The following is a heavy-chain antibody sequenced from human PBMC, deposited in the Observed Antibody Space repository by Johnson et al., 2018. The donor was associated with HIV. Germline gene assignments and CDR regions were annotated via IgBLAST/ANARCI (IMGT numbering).Heavy chain of an antibody. V-gene: IGHV3-30*04. CDR3: AKVYSSSVPAPGI. CDR1: GFTFSSYA. CDR2: ISYDGSNK. D-gene: IGHD6-6*01. Sequence: VESGGGVVQPGRSLRLSCAASGFTFSSYAMHWVRQAPGKGLEWVAVISYDGSNKYYADSVKGRFTISRDNSKNTLYLQMNSLRAEDTAVYYCAKVYSSSVPAPGIWGQGTMVTVSS. J-gene: IGHJ3*02.